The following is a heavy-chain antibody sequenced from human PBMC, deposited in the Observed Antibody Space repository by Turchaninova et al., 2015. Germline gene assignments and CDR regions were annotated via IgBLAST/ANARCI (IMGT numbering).Heavy chain of an antibody. J-gene: IGHJ3*02. V-gene: IGHV4-39*01. Sequence: QLQLQESGPGLVKPSETLSPTCTLSGGSISSSSYYWGWIRQPPGKGLEWIGSIYHSGSTYYNPPLKSRVTISVDTSKNQFSLNLSSVTAADTAVYYCASAAVRDGYTYGAFDIWGQGTMATVSS. CDR2: IYHSGST. D-gene: IGHD5-24*01. CDR1: GGSISSSSYY. CDR3: ASAAVRDGYTYGAFDI.